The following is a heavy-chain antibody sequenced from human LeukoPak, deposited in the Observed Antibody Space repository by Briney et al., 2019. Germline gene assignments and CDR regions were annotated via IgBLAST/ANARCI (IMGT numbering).Heavy chain of an antibody. D-gene: IGHD4-11*01. CDR2: MNSDGSST. V-gene: IGHV3-74*01. CDR1: GFTFSNYW. CDR3: ARVSRDFYSNYYYYYGMDV. Sequence: GGSLRLSCAASGFTFSNYWMHWVRQAPGKGLVWVSRMNSDGSSTSYADSVKGRFTISRDNAKNTLYLQMNSLRAEDTAVYYCARVSRDFYSNYYYYYGMDVWGQGTTVTVSS. J-gene: IGHJ6*02.